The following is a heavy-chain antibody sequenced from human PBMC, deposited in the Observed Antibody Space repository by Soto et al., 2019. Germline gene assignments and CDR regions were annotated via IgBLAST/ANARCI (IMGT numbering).Heavy chain of an antibody. CDR3: ATTPFDDYGDYIIDY. CDR1: GYSFTSYW. CDR2: IYPGDSDT. D-gene: IGHD4-17*01. J-gene: IGHJ4*02. Sequence: GESLKLSCKGSGYSFTSYWIGWVRQMPGKGLEWMGIIYPGDSDTRYSPSFQGQVTISADKSISTAYLQWSSLKASDTAMYYCATTPFDDYGDYIIDYWGQGTLVTVSS. V-gene: IGHV5-51*01.